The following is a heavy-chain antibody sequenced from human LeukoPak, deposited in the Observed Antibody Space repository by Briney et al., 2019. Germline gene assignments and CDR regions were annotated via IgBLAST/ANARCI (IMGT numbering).Heavy chain of an antibody. J-gene: IGHJ3*02. CDR2: ISSSGFST. Sequence: PGGSLRLSCEASGFNFNTYSMAWVRQAPGKGLEWVSGISSSGFSTYYADSVKGRFTISRDNSKNTVYLQMNSLGVEDTAVYYCAKTLFPQQLILVYDIWGRGTMVTVSS. D-gene: IGHD6-13*01. CDR3: AKTLFPQQLILVYDI. V-gene: IGHV3-23*01. CDR1: GFNFNTYS.